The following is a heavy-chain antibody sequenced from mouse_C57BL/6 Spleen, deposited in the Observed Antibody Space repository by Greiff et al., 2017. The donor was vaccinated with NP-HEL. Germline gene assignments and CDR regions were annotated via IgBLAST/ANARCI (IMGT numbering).Heavy chain of an antibody. CDR2: FYPGSGSI. D-gene: IGHD1-1*01. CDR1: GYTFTEYT. V-gene: IGHV1-62-2*01. Sequence: VQLQESGAELVKPGASVKLSCKASGYTFTEYTIHWVKQRSGQGLEWIGWFYPGSGSIKYNEKFKDKATLTADKSSSTVYMELSRLTSEDSAVYFCARHEETTVVGGGWYFDVWGTGTTVTVSS. J-gene: IGHJ1*03. CDR3: ARHEETTVVGGGWYFDV.